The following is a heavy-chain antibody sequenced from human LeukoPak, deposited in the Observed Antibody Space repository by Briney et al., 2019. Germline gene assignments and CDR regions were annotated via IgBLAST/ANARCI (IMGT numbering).Heavy chain of an antibody. D-gene: IGHD2-2*01. J-gene: IGHJ4*02. CDR3: ARDKAGFLPDY. CDR1: GGSISSSSYY. CDR2: IYYSGST. V-gene: IGHV4-39*07. Sequence: SETLSLTCTVSGGSISSSSYYWGWIRQPPGKGLEWIGSIYYSGSTYYNPSLKSRVTISVDTSKNQFSLKLSSVTAADTAVYYCARDKAGFLPDYWGQGTLVTVSS.